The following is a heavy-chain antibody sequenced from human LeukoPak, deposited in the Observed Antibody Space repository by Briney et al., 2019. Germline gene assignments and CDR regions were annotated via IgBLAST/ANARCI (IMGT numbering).Heavy chain of an antibody. J-gene: IGHJ4*02. Sequence: GGSLRLSCAASGFTFSSYWMSWVRQAPGKGLEWVANIKQDGSEKYYVESVRGRFTIYRDNAKTSLYLQMNSLRVEDTAVYYCAREDDSGSDYWGRGTLVTVSS. CDR3: AREDDSGSDY. D-gene: IGHD5-12*01. CDR2: IKQDGSEK. CDR1: GFTFSSYW. V-gene: IGHV3-7*01.